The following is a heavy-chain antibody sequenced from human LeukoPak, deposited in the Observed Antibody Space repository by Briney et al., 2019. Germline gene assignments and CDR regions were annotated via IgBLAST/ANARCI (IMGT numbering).Heavy chain of an antibody. Sequence: HPGGSLRLSCAASGLTVRSDYMSWVRLAPGKGLEWVSVIYAGGDTYYADSVKGRFIISRDSSNNTLFLQMNTLRLEDTAVYYCARGGGGFCGNDCYRNFDYWGQGTLVTVSS. CDR2: IYAGGDT. CDR1: GLTVRSDY. D-gene: IGHD2-21*02. V-gene: IGHV3-66*02. J-gene: IGHJ4*02. CDR3: ARGGGGFCGNDCYRNFDY.